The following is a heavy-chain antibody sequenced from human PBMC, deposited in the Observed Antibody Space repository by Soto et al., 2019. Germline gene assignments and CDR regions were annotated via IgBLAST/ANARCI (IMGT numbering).Heavy chain of an antibody. Sequence: SVKVSCKASGGTFSSYAISWVRQAPGQGLEWMGGIIPIFGTANYAQKFQGRVTITADESTSTAYMELSSLRSEDTAVYYCAGITMIVVGAYGMDVWGQGTTVTVSS. CDR3: AGITMIVVGAYGMDV. CDR2: IIPIFGTA. V-gene: IGHV1-69*13. J-gene: IGHJ6*02. CDR1: GGTFSSYA. D-gene: IGHD3-22*01.